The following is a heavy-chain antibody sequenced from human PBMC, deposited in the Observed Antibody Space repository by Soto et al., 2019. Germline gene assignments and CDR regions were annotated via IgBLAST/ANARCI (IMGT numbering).Heavy chain of an antibody. CDR3: ARGTMVRELDALYYGMDV. J-gene: IGHJ6*02. D-gene: IGHD3-10*01. CDR2: ISAYNGNT. V-gene: IGHV1-18*01. CDR1: GYTFTSYG. Sequence: QVQLVQSGAEVKKPGASVKVSCKASGYTFTSYGISWVRQAPGQGLEWMGWISAYNGNTNYAQKLQGRVTMTTDTTTSTAYMELRSLGSDATAVYYCARGTMVRELDALYYGMDVWGQGTTVTVSS.